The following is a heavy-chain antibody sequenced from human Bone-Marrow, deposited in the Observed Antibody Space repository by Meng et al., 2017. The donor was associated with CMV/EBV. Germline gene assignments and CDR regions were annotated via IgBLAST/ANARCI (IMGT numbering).Heavy chain of an antibody. Sequence: GESLKISCAASGCTFSSYWMHWVRQAPGKGLVWVSRINSDGSSTSYADSVKGRFTISRDNAKNTLYLQMNSLRAEDTAVYYCAREGGYCSSTSCPNWFDPWGQGTLVTVSS. CDR3: AREGGYCSSTSCPNWFDP. D-gene: IGHD2-2*01. J-gene: IGHJ5*02. CDR1: GCTFSSYW. CDR2: INSDGSST. V-gene: IGHV3-74*01.